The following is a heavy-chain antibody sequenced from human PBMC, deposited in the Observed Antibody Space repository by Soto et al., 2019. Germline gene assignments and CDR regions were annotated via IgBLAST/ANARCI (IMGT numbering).Heavy chain of an antibody. Sequence: ASMKVSCKASGYTFTSYAMHWVRQAPGQRLEWMGWINAGNGNTKYSQKFQGRVTITRDTSASTAYMELSSLRSEDTAVYYCARAVAVPADFDYWGQGTLVTVSS. CDR2: INAGNGNT. CDR1: GYTFTSYA. CDR3: ARAVAVPADFDY. J-gene: IGHJ4*02. V-gene: IGHV1-3*01. D-gene: IGHD6-19*01.